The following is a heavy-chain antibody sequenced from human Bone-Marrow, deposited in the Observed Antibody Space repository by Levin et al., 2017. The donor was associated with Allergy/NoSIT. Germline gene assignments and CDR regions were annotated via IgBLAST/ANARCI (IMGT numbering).Heavy chain of an antibody. V-gene: IGHV4-30-4*01. CDR2: IFYSGST. Sequence: SETLSLTCTVSGGSISSGAYYWSWIRQPPGKGLEWIGYIFYSGSTDYHPSLRSRLTISVDTSKNQFSLKLRSVTAADTAVYYCARVAPEKDGILYYYSSMDVWGQGTTVTVSS. CDR3: ARVAPEKDGILYYYSSMDV. D-gene: IGHD3-3*01. CDR1: GGSISSGAYY. J-gene: IGHJ6*02.